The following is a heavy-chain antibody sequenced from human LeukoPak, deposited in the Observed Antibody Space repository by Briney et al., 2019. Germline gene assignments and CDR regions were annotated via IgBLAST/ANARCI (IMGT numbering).Heavy chain of an antibody. Sequence: ASVKVSCKASGYTFTGYYMHWVRQAPGQGLEWMGWINPNSGGTNYAQKFQGRVTITRNTSISTAYMELSSLRSEDTAVYYCATRREWFGEGTFDIWGQGTMVTVSS. D-gene: IGHD3-10*01. V-gene: IGHV1-2*02. CDR3: ATRREWFGEGTFDI. J-gene: IGHJ3*02. CDR2: INPNSGGT. CDR1: GYTFTGYY.